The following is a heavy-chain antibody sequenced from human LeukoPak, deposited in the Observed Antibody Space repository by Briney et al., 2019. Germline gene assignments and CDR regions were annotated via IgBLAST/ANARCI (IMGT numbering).Heavy chain of an antibody. CDR3: ARLPDSLAAAGGRAFDI. V-gene: IGHV4-59*08. D-gene: IGHD6-13*01. CDR2: ISYTGST. Sequence: SETLSLTCTVSGGSISSYHWTWIRQPPGKGLEWIGQISYTGSTNYNPSLKSRVTISVDTSKNQFSLKLSSVTAVDTAVYYCARLPDSLAAAGGRAFDIWGQGTMVTVSS. CDR1: GGSISSYH. J-gene: IGHJ3*02.